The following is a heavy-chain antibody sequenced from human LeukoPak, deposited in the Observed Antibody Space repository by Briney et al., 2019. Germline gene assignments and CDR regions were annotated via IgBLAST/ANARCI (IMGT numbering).Heavy chain of an antibody. CDR1: GFTFSSYS. D-gene: IGHD3-3*01. CDR3: ARDGSPRKNYDFWSGYPNWFDP. CDR2: ISSSSSYI. Sequence: GGSLRLSCAASGFTFSSYSMNWVRQAPGEGLEWVSSISSSSSYIYYADSVKGRSTISRDNAKNSLYLQMNSLRAEDTAVYYCARDGSPRKNYDFWSGYPNWFDPWGQGTLVTVSS. J-gene: IGHJ5*02. V-gene: IGHV3-21*01.